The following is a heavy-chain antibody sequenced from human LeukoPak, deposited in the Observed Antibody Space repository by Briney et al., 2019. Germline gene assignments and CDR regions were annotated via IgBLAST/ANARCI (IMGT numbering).Heavy chain of an antibody. CDR3: ARVLSSTTYGMDV. J-gene: IGHJ6*02. Sequence: SVKVSCKASGGIFSSYAISWVRQAPGQGLEWMGRIIPILGIANYAQKFQGRVTITADKSTSTAYMELSSLRSEDTAVYYCARVLSSTTYGMDVWGQGTTVTVSS. CDR1: GGIFSSYA. V-gene: IGHV1-69*04. CDR2: IIPILGIA. D-gene: IGHD6-13*01.